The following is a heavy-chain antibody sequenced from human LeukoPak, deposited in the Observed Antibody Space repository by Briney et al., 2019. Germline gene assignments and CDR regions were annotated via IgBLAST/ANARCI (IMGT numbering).Heavy chain of an antibody. Sequence: GASVKVSCKASGYTFTGYYMHWVRQAPGQGLEWMGWINPNSGGTNYAQKFQGRVTMTRDTSTSTVYMELSSLRSEDTAVYYCARDRRSCSSTSCYPSYYGMDVWGQGTTVTVSS. CDR1: GYTFTGYY. CDR2: INPNSGGT. J-gene: IGHJ6*02. V-gene: IGHV1-2*02. CDR3: ARDRRSCSSTSCYPSYYGMDV. D-gene: IGHD2-2*01.